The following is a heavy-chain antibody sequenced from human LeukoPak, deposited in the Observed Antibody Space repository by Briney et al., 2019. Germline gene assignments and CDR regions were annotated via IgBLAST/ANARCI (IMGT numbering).Heavy chain of an antibody. J-gene: IGHJ6*03. Sequence: GGSLRLSCAASGFTFSSYGMTWVRQGPGKGLELVSGISANGGSTYYADSVKGRFTISRDNSKNTLYLQMNSLRAEDTAVYYCVKDSKCCMLCTSYYYMDVWGKGTTVTVSS. CDR2: ISANGGST. V-gene: IGHV3-23*01. D-gene: IGHD2-8*02. CDR3: VKDSKCCMLCTSYYYMDV. CDR1: GFTFSSYG.